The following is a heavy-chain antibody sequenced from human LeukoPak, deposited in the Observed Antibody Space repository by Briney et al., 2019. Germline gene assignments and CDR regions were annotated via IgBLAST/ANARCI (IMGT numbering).Heavy chain of an antibody. CDR2: ISSSSSYI. CDR3: ARASDYVWGSYRYKDDY. D-gene: IGHD3-16*02. CDR1: GFTFSSYS. V-gene: IGHV3-21*01. J-gene: IGHJ4*02. Sequence: GGSLRLSCAASGFTFSSYSMNWVRQAPGKGLEWVSSISSSSSYIYYADSVKGRFTISRDNAKNSLYLQMNSLRAEDTAVYYCARASDYVWGSYRYKDDYWGQGTLVTVSS.